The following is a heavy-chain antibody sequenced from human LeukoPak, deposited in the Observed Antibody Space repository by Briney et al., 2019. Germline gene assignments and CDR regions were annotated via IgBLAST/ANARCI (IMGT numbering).Heavy chain of an antibody. CDR3: ARDGILPRFDY. CDR2: IKQDGSEK. D-gene: IGHD2-15*01. V-gene: IGHV3-7*01. CDR1: GFTFSSYW. J-gene: IGHJ4*02. Sequence: GGSLRLSCAASGFTFSSYWMSWVRQAPGKGLEWVANIKQDGSEKYYVDSVKDRFTISRDNAKNSLYLQMNSLRPEDTAVYYCARDGILPRFDYWGQGTLVTVSS.